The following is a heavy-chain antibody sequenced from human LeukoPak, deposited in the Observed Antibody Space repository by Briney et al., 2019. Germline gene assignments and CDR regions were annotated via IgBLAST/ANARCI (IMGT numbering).Heavy chain of an antibody. CDR3: ARDCANGICHDF. J-gene: IGHJ4*02. Sequence: GGSLRLSCAASGFTFSSYTMNWVRQAPGQGLGWVSSISRSSAYIYYADSVKGRFTISRDNAKNSLSLQMHSLRAEDTAVYYCARDCANGICHDFWGQGTLVTVSS. CDR1: GFTFSSYT. D-gene: IGHD2-8*01. V-gene: IGHV3-21*01. CDR2: ISRSSAYI.